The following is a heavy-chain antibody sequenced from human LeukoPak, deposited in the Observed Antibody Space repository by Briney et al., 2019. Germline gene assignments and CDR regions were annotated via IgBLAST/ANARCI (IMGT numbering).Heavy chain of an antibody. D-gene: IGHD3-10*01. Sequence: SETLSLTCAVYGGSISNYYWSWIRQPPGKGLEWIGYIYSSGSTNYNPSLNSRVTISLDTSKNQFSLKLSSVTAADTAVYYCARQGGYLSPMGIWGQGTMVTVSS. V-gene: IGHV4-59*08. CDR3: ARQGGYLSPMGI. J-gene: IGHJ3*02. CDR1: GGSISNYY. CDR2: IYSSGST.